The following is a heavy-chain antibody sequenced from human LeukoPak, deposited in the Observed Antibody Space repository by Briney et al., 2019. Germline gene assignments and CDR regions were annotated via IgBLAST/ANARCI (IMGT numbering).Heavy chain of an antibody. V-gene: IGHV1-69*01. CDR3: ASWRRYNWNDEFDY. J-gene: IGHJ4*02. CDR2: IIPIFGTA. CDR1: GGTFSSYA. D-gene: IGHD1-1*01. Sequence: SVKVSCKASGGTFSSYAISWVRQAPGQGLEWMGGIIPIFGTANYAQKFQDRVTITADESTSTAYMELSSLRSEDTAVYYCASWRRYNWNDEFDYWGQGTLVTVSS.